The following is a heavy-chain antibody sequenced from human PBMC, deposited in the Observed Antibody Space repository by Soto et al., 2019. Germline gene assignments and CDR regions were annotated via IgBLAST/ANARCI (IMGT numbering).Heavy chain of an antibody. D-gene: IGHD3-10*01. Sequence: GGSLRLSCAASGFTFSSYAMSWVRQAPGKGLEWVSAISGSGGSTYYADSVKGRFTISRDNSKNTLYLQMNSLRAEDTAVYYCAKGGTRKTRRSSGNHEPDYYYGMDVWGQGTTVTVSS. V-gene: IGHV3-23*01. CDR1: GFTFSSYA. CDR3: AKGGTRKTRRSSGNHEPDYYYGMDV. J-gene: IGHJ6*02. CDR2: ISGSGGST.